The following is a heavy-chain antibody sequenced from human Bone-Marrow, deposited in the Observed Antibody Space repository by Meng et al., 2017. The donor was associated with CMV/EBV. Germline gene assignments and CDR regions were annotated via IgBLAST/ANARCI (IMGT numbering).Heavy chain of an antibody. V-gene: IGHV1-24*01. CDR1: GFTFSSYW. CDR3: ATVSRAGGAVYGMDV. Sequence: GESLKISCAASGFTFSSYWMSWVRQAPGKGLEWMGGFDPEDGETIYAQKFQGRVTMTEDTSTDTAYMELSSLRSEDTAVYYCATVSRAGGAVYGMDVWGQGTTVTVSS. D-gene: IGHD3-16*01. J-gene: IGHJ6*02. CDR2: FDPEDGET.